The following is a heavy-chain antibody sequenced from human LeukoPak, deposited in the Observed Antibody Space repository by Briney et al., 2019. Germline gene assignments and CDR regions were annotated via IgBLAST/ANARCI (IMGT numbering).Heavy chain of an antibody. CDR3: ARDRGMDIVVVPAAISFDY. CDR1: GFTFSTYA. V-gene: IGHV3-64*02. J-gene: IGHJ4*02. D-gene: IGHD2-2*03. Sequence: GGSLRLSCAASGFTFSTYAMHWVRQAPGKGLEYVSAISSNGGSTYYADSVKGRFTISRDNSKNTLYLQMNSLRAEDTAVYYCARDRGMDIVVVPAAISFDYWGQGTLVTVSS. CDR2: ISSNGGST.